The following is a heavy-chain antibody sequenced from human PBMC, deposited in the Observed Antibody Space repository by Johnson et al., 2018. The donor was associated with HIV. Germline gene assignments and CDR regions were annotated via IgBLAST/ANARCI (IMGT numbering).Heavy chain of an antibody. V-gene: IGHV3-11*04. J-gene: IGHJ3*01. D-gene: IGHD2-15*01. CDR3: ARRGGTGYSEPIDF. CDR2: ISSGGSGM. CDR1: GFTFSDSY. Sequence: QVQLVESGGGLVRPGESLRLSCVASGFTFSDSYMNRIRQAPGKGLEWIAYISSGGSGMNYADSVKGRFTVSRDNAKKSLYLQMDSLRVDETAIYYCARRGGTGYSEPIDFWGQGTMVTVSS.